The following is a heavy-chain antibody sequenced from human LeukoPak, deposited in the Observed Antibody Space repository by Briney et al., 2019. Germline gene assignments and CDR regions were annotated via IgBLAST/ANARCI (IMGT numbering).Heavy chain of an antibody. CDR3: ARDRAVLRFLEGYMDV. CDR1: GGTFSSYA. CDR2: IIPIFGTA. D-gene: IGHD3-3*01. Sequence: SVKVSCKASGGTFSSYAISWVRQAPGQGLEWMGGIIPIFGTANYAQKFQGRVTITADESTSTAYMELSSLRSEDTAVYYCARDRAVLRFLEGYMDVWGKGTTVTDSS. V-gene: IGHV1-69*13. J-gene: IGHJ6*03.